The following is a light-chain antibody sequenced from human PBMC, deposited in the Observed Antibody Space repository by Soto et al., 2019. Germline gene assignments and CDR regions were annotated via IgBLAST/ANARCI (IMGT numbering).Light chain of an antibody. CDR3: SSYAGSNNLGV. Sequence: QSALTQPPSASGSPGKPVTISCTGTSSDVGGYNYVSWYQQHPGKAPKLMIYEVSKRPSGVPDRFSGSKSGNTASLTVSGLQAEDEADYYCSSYAGSNNLGVFGGGTKLTVL. CDR2: EVS. CDR1: SSDVGGYNY. J-gene: IGLJ2*01. V-gene: IGLV2-8*01.